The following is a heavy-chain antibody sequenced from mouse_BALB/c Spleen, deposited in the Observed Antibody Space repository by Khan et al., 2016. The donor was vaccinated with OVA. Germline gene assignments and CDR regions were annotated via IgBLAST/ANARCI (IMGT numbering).Heavy chain of an antibody. CDR2: IYYSGTI. CDR3: ARDYGSLYWYFDV. CDR1: GISITTGNYR. V-gene: IGHV3-5*02. J-gene: IGHJ1*01. D-gene: IGHD1-1*01. Sequence: EVQLQESGPGLVKPSQTVSLTCTVTGISITTGNYRWSWIRQFPGNKLEWIGNIYYSGTITYNPSLTSRTTITRDTSKSQFFLEMNSLTAEDTAPYFCARDYGSLYWYFDVWGAGTTVTVSS.